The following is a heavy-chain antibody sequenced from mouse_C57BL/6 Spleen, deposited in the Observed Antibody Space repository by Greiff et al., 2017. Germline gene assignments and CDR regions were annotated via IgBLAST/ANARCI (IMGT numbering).Heavy chain of an antibody. CDR2: IYPGSGST. V-gene: IGHV1-55*01. Sequence: QVQLQQPGAELVKPGASVKMSCKASGYTFTSYWLTWVKQRPGHGLEWIGDIYPGSGSTNSNEKFKSKATLTVDTSSSTAYMQLSSLTAEDAAVYYCARKEDYDAAYWDVEVWGTGTTVTVSS. J-gene: IGHJ1*03. D-gene: IGHD2-4*01. CDR3: ARKEDYDAAYWDVEV. CDR1: GYTFTSYW.